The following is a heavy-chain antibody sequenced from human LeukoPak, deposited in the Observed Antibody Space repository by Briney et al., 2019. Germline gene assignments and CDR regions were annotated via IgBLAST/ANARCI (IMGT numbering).Heavy chain of an antibody. CDR2: MQPSSGTT. CDR1: GGTFTAYT. J-gene: IGHJ5*02. CDR3: ASGRGWSWFDP. V-gene: IGHV1-2*02. D-gene: IGHD1-26*01. Sequence: ASVKVSCKASGGTFTAYTIRWVRQAPGQGLEWMGWMQPSSGTTNYAQKFQGRVTITGDTSISTAYMELSRLTSDDTAFYYCASGRGWSWFDPWGRGTLVTVSS.